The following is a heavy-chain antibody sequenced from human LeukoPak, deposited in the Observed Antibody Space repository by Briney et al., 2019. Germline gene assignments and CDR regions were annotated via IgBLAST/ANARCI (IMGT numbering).Heavy chain of an antibody. CDR2: ISSSSSYI. D-gene: IGHD3-3*01. Sequence: PGGSLRLSCADSGFTFSSYSMNWVRQAPGKGLEWVSSISSSSSYIYYADSVKGRFTISRDNAKNSLYLQMNSLRAEDTAVYYCARGRITIFGVAPVAAFDIWGQGTMVTVSS. J-gene: IGHJ3*02. V-gene: IGHV3-21*01. CDR3: ARGRITIFGVAPVAAFDI. CDR1: GFTFSSYS.